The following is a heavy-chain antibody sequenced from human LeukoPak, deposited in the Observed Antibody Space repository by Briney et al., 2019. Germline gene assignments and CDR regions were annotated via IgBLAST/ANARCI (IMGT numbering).Heavy chain of an antibody. Sequence: SVKVSCKASGYTFTSYGISWVRQAPGQGLEWMGGIIPIFGTANYAQKFQGRVTITADESTSTAYMELSSLRSEDTAVYYCAYYDSSGYYYVYGYWGQGTLVTVSS. V-gene: IGHV1-69*13. D-gene: IGHD3-22*01. CDR2: IIPIFGTA. CDR3: AYYDSSGYYYVYGY. J-gene: IGHJ4*02. CDR1: GYTFTSYG.